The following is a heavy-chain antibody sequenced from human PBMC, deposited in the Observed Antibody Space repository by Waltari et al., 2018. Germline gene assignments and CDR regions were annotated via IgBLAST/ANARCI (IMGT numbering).Heavy chain of an antibody. CDR2: IYYSGST. D-gene: IGHD6-13*01. Sequence: QLQLQESGPGLVKPSETLSLTCTVSGGSISSSSYYWGWIRQPPGKGLEWIGSIYYSGSTYYNPSLKSRVTISVDTSKNQFSLKLSSVTAADTAVYYCASFLLGYSSSWFVDYWGQGTLVTVSS. CDR1: GGSISSSSYY. J-gene: IGHJ4*02. V-gene: IGHV4-39*01. CDR3: ASFLLGYSSSWFVDY.